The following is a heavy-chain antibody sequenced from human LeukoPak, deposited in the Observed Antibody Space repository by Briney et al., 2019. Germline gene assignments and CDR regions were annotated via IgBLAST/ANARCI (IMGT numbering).Heavy chain of an antibody. CDR1: GYTFTGYY. CDR3: ARDPGGSSGYYDGY. J-gene: IGHJ4*02. Sequence: GASVKVSCKASGYTFTGYYMHWVRQAPGQGLEWMGWINPNSGGTNYAQKLQGRVTMTRDTSISTAYMELSRLRSDDTAVYYCARDPGGSSGYYDGYWGQGTLVTVSS. CDR2: INPNSGGT. D-gene: IGHD3-22*01. V-gene: IGHV1-2*02.